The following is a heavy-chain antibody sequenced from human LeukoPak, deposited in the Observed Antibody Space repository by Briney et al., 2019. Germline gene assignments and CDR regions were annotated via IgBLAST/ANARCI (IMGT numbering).Heavy chain of an antibody. CDR3: ARRIRGWDNFDY. D-gene: IGHD6-19*01. V-gene: IGHV4-39*07. J-gene: IGHJ4*02. Sequence: SETLSLTCTVSGGSISSSSYYWGWIRQPPGKGLEWIGSIYYSGSTYYNPSLKSRVTISVDTSKNQFSLKLSSVTAADTAVYYCARRIRGWDNFDYWGQGTLVTVSS. CDR1: GGSISSSSYY. CDR2: IYYSGST.